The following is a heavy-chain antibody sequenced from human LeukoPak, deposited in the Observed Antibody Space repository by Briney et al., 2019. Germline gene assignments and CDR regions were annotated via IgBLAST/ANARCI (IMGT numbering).Heavy chain of an antibody. Sequence: SETLSLTCTVSGGSISSYYWSWIRQPPGKGLEWIGYIYYSGSTNYNPSLKSRVTVSVDTSKNQFSLKLSSVTAADTAVYYCARSGGYSSPQNYWGQGTLVTVSS. CDR3: ARSGGYSSPQNY. CDR1: GGSISSYY. CDR2: IYYSGST. J-gene: IGHJ4*02. V-gene: IGHV4-59*01. D-gene: IGHD6-19*01.